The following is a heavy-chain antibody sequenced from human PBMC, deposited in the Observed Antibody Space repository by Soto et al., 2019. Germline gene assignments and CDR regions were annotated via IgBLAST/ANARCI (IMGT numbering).Heavy chain of an antibody. CDR3: ARHKDTSSRYLLPDF. J-gene: IGHJ4*02. Sequence: QLQLQESGPGLVKPSETLSLTCTVSGGSISSRSYYWGWIRQPPGKGLEWIGSIYYSGNAYNNPYLKSRVAVSVDTSKNQFSLKVTSVTATDTAVYYCARHKDTSSRYLLPDFWGQGTLVTVSS. CDR2: IYYSGNA. D-gene: IGHD6-13*01. V-gene: IGHV4-39*01. CDR1: GGSISSRSYY.